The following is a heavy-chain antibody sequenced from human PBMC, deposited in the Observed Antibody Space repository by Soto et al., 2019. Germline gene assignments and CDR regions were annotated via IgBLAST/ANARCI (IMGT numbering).Heavy chain of an antibody. CDR1: WLTVSHKY. CDR3: VRTRPSGENSGMEV. V-gene: IGHV3-53*01. J-gene: IGHJ6*01. CDR2: LYSEGTT. Sequence: WGCLRVAWVAAWLTVSHKYMSWVRQAPEMGLDWVSILYSEGTTYYADCVKGRFTISRDSSKNTLFLQMDSLRAEDTSVYYCVRTRPSGENSGMEVWGQGTTVTVSS. D-gene: IGHD3-16*01.